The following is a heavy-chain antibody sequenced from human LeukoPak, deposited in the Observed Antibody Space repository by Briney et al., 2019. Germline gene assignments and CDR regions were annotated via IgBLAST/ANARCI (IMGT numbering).Heavy chain of an antibody. J-gene: IGHJ4*02. V-gene: IGHV4-34*01. Sequence: SETLSLTCAVYGGSFSGYYWRWLRQPPGKGLEWIGEINHSGSTNDNPSLKSRVTISVDTSKNQFSLKLSSVTAADTAVYYCARGRYSYGSHRFDYWGQGTLFTVSS. CDR3: ARGRYSYGSHRFDY. CDR1: GGSFSGYY. CDR2: INHSGST. D-gene: IGHD5-18*01.